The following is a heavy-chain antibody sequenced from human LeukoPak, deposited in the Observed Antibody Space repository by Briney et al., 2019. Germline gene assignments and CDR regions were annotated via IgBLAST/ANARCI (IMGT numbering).Heavy chain of an antibody. Sequence: PSETLSLTCTVSGGSISSYYWSWIRQPPGKGLEWIGYIYYSGSTNYNPSLKSRVTISVDTSKNQFSLKLSSVTAADTAVYYCPRFKGNYGDYPDAFDIWGQGTMVTVSS. D-gene: IGHD4-17*01. CDR1: GGSISSYY. CDR3: PRFKGNYGDYPDAFDI. V-gene: IGHV4-59*01. CDR2: IYYSGST. J-gene: IGHJ3*02.